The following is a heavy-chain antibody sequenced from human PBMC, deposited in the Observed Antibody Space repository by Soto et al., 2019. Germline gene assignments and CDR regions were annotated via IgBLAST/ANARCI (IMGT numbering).Heavy chain of an antibody. J-gene: IGHJ4*02. CDR1: GCSISSSHW. CDR2: IYHSGST. D-gene: IGHD6-13*01. V-gene: IGHV4-4*02. Sequence: XETLALTCSVSGCSISSSHWWSWVRQPPGKGLEWIGEIYHSGSTNYNPSLKSRVTISVDKSKNQFSLKLSSVTAADTAVYYCARWGAAAAEGFDYWGQGTLVTVSS. CDR3: ARWGAAAAEGFDY.